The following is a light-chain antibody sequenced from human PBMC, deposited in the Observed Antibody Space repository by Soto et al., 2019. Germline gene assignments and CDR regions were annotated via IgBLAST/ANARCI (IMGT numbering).Light chain of an antibody. Sequence: QSVLTQPPSVSGAPGQRVTISCTGSSSNDVHWCQQVPGTAPKVLIYTNNNRPSGVPDRFSGSKSGTSASLAITGLQAEDEADYYCQSYDSSLSGVVFGGGTKLTVL. CDR3: QSYDSSLSGVV. J-gene: IGLJ2*01. V-gene: IGLV1-40*01. CDR2: TNN. CDR1: SSND.